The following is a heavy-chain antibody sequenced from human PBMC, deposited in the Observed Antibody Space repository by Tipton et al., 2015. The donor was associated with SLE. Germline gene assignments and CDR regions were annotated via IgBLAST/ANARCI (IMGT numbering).Heavy chain of an antibody. V-gene: IGHV4-39*01. J-gene: IGHJ6*03. CDR2: VYYSGST. CDR3: TRPRGAVYYYYHLGV. Sequence: TLSLTCIVSGVSIGSSYYYWAWIRQPPGKGLEWIGTVYYSGSTHYNPSLKSRVTISVGTSTNQLSLRLTSVTAADTSVYYCTRPRGAVYYYYHLGVWGQGPWVTVSS. D-gene: IGHD3-10*01. CDR1: GVSIGSSYYY.